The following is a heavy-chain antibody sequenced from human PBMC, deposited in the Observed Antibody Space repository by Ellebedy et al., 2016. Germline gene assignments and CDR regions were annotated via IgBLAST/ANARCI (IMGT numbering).Heavy chain of an antibody. CDR3: ARVRMATKFRDAFDI. J-gene: IGHJ3*02. CDR2: ISSSSYI. CDR1: GFTFSSYS. V-gene: IGHV3-21*01. Sequence: GESLKISCAASGFTFSSYSMNWVRQAPGKGLEWVSSISSSSYIYYADSVKGRFTISRDNAKNSLYLQMNSLRAEDTAVYYCARVRMATKFRDAFDIWGQGTMVTVSS. D-gene: IGHD5-24*01.